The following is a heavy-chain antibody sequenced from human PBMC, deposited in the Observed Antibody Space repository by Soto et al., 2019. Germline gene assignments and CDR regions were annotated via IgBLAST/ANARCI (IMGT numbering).Heavy chain of an antibody. CDR3: ARDFPYDLSSDSYLEY. J-gene: IGHJ4*02. D-gene: IGHD6-19*01. CDR2: TYYRSRWYN. V-gene: IGHV6-1*01. CDR1: GYSVSGNSAA. Sequence: PSQTLSLTCAISGYSVSGNSAAWNWISQSPSRGLEWLGRTYYRSRWYNDYAVSVKSRITVTPDTSKNQFSLNLDSVTPEDTAVYYCARDFPYDLSSDSYLEYWGQGALVTVSS.